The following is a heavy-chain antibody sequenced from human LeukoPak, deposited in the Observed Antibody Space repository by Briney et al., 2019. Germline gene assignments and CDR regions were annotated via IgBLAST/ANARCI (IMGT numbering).Heavy chain of an antibody. CDR3: ARGKVFRWIAARHFWFDP. D-gene: IGHD6-13*01. CDR1: GGSISSGGYS. J-gene: IGHJ5*02. CDR2: IYYSGST. V-gene: IGHV4-30-4*07. Sequence: SETLSLTCAVSGGSISSGGYSWSWIRQPPGKGLEWIGYIYYSGSTYYNPSLKSRVTMSLDTSKNQFSLKLSSVTAADTAVYYCARGKVFRWIAARHFWFDPWGQGTLVTVSS.